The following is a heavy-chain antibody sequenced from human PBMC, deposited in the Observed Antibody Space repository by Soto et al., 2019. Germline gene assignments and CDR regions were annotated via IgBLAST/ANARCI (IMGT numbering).Heavy chain of an antibody. D-gene: IGHD2-21*01. CDR1: GYTFASSD. CDR2: MNPNSGNT. V-gene: IGHV1-8*01. Sequence: QVQLVQSGAEVRKPGASVKVSCKASGYTFASSDINWVRQAPGQGLEWMGWMNPNSGNTGYAQKYRVRVTMTRNTSITTAYMELSSLRSDDTAVYYCARGTGDSVNDYSGMDVWGHGTTVTVSS. CDR3: ARGTGDSVNDYSGMDV. J-gene: IGHJ6*01.